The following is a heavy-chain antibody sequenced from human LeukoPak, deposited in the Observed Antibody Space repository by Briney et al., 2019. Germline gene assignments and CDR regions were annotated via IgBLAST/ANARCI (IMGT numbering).Heavy chain of an antibody. J-gene: IGHJ4*02. CDR1: GGTFSSYA. CDR2: IIPIFGTA. CDR3: ARAVATMVRGAHGY. V-gene: IGHV1-69*05. Sequence: SVKVSCTASGGTFSSYAINWVRQAPGQGLEWMGGIIPIFGTANYAQKFQGRVTITTDESTSTAYMELSSLRSDDAAVYYCARAVATMVRGAHGYWGQGTLVTVSS. D-gene: IGHD3-10*01.